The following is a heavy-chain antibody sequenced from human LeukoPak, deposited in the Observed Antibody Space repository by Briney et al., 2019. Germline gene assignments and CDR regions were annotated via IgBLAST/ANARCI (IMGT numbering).Heavy chain of an antibody. V-gene: IGHV4-59*01. CDR3: ASLNWGSTSYYFDY. Sequence: SQTLSLTCTVSGGSISSYYWSWIRQPPGKGLERIGYIYYSGSTNYNPSLKSRVTISVDTSKNQFPLKLSSVTAADTAVYYCASLNWGSTSYYFDYWGQGTLVTVSS. J-gene: IGHJ4*02. CDR1: GGSISSYY. D-gene: IGHD7-27*01. CDR2: IYYSGST.